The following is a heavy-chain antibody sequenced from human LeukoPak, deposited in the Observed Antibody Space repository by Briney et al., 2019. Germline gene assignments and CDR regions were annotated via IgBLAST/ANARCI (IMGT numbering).Heavy chain of an antibody. J-gene: IGHJ6*03. D-gene: IGHD3-9*01. Sequence: GESLRLSCAASGFTFSSYSMNWVRQAPGKGLEWVSSISTSSIYIYYADSVKGRFTISRDNAKKSLYLHMNSLRAEDTAVYYCARDPPILTGPYYYYMDVWGKGTTVTISS. CDR2: ISTSSIYI. CDR3: ARDPPILTGPYYYYMDV. CDR1: GFTFSSYS. V-gene: IGHV3-21*01.